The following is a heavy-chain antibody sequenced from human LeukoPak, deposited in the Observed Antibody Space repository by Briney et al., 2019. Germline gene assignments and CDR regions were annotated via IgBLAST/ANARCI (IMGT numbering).Heavy chain of an antibody. CDR1: DAAIRDYY. CDR3: TQGAGWLIHY. Sequence: SETRSLTCTVSDAAIRDYYRAWIRKPPGKGLKWIGYFNKSGTSTYNAPLKKRVTISAATSKNEFSLRLSSVSTPDTPVYYTTQGAGWLIHYWGQRLLVRVST. CDR2: FNKSGTS. V-gene: IGHV4-59*01. D-gene: IGHD3-16*01. J-gene: IGHJ4*02.